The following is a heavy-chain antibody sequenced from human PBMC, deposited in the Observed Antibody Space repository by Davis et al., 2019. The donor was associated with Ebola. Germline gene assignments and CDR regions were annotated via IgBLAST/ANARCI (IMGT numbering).Heavy chain of an antibody. CDR1: GGSISSSSYY. D-gene: IGHD3-22*01. CDR2: FYYRGDT. Sequence: SATLSLTCTVSGGSISSSSYYWAWIRQPPGKGLEWIGSFYYRGDTFYSPSLKSRVTISVDTSKNQFSLKLSSVTAADTAVYYCARDLRITMIVVVSHYGMDVWGQGTTVTVSS. CDR3: ARDLRITMIVVVSHYGMDV. J-gene: IGHJ6*02. V-gene: IGHV4-39*07.